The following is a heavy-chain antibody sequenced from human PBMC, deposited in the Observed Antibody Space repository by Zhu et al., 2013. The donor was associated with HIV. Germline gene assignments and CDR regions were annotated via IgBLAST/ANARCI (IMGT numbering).Heavy chain of an antibody. CDR2: INPDSGGT. D-gene: IGHD5-18*01. V-gene: IGHV1-2*02. Sequence: QAQLVQSGAEVKKPGASVKVSCKASEYTFTAYYLHWVRQAPGQGLEWMGWINPDSGGTNSAQKFQGRVTMTRDTSISTAYMELNNLKSVDTAVYYCARGLAGRGHSFAGGYDYYYGMDVWGQGTTVAVSS. CDR1: EYTFTAYY. CDR3: ARGLAGRGHSFAGGYDYYYGMDV. J-gene: IGHJ6*02.